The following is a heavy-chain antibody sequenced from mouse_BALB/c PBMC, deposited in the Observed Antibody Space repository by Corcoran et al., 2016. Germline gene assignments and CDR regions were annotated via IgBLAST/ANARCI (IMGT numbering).Heavy chain of an antibody. J-gene: IGHJ3*01. CDR3: ARKGNYGFPY. Sequence: EVKLLESGGGLVQPGGSLKLSCAASGFDFSRYWMSWVRQAPGKGLEWIGEINPDSSTINYTPSLKDKFIISRDNAKKTLDLQMSKVRSDDTARYDGARKGNYGFPYWGQGTRVTVSA. CDR2: INPDSSTI. D-gene: IGHD2-1*01. V-gene: IGHV4-1*02. CDR1: GFDFSRYW.